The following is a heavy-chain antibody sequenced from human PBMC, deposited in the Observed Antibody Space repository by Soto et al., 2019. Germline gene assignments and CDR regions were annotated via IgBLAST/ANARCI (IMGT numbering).Heavy chain of an antibody. D-gene: IGHD2-21*01. Sequence: EVQLVESGGGLVKPGGSLRLSCAVSGFPFGTYSMNWLRQAPGEGLEWVSSISRSSTYIYYADSVRGRFAISRDNAKNSLYLQMNSLRADDTAVYYCARGVVQFDRFDLWGQGTLVTVSS. CDR3: ARGVVQFDRFDL. V-gene: IGHV3-21*01. CDR1: GFPFGTYS. CDR2: ISRSSTYI. J-gene: IGHJ4*02.